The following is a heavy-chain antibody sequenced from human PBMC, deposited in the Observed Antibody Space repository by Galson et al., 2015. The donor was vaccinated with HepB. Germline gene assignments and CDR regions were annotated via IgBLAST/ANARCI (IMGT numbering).Heavy chain of an antibody. CDR2: IWYDGSKK. Sequence: SLRLSCAASGFTFSSYGMHWVRQAPGKGLEWVAVIWYDGSKKFYADSVKGRFTISRDDSKNTLYLQMNSLRAEDTALYYCARSIHDHGGLSSPTDWGQGTLVTVSS. D-gene: IGHD4-23*01. V-gene: IGHV3-33*08. J-gene: IGHJ4*02. CDR3: ARSIHDHGGLSSPTD. CDR1: GFTFSSYG.